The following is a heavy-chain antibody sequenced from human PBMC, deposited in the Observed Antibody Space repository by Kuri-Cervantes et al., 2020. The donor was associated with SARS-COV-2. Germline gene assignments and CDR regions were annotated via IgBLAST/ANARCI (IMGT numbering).Heavy chain of an antibody. J-gene: IGHJ4*02. CDR1: GYTFTSYG. V-gene: IGHV1-8*02. CDR2: VKTNSGNT. D-gene: IGHD2-21*01. Sequence: ASVKVSCKASGYTFTSYGISWVRQATGQGLEWMGVVKTNSGNTLYAQFFQGRVTMTRDISTSTVYMELSSLTSEDTAIYYCYCAPKEGFDSWGQGTLVTVSS. CDR3: YCAPKEGFDS.